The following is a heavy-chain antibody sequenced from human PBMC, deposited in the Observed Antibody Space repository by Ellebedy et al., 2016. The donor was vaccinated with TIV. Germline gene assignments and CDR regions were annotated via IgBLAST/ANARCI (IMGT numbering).Heavy chain of an antibody. J-gene: IGHJ4*02. CDR2: ISSSSSTI. CDR3: AREKMSSGSSFHFDY. CDR1: GFTFSSYS. D-gene: IGHD1-26*01. Sequence: GGSLRLSXAASGFTFSSYSMNWVRQAPGKGLEWVSYISSSSSTIYYADSVKGRFTISRDNAKNSLYLQMNSLRAEDTAVYYCAREKMSSGSSFHFDYWGQGTLVTVSS. V-gene: IGHV3-48*04.